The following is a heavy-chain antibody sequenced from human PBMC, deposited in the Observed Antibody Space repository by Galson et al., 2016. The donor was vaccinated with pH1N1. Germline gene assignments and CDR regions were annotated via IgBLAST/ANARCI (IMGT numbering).Heavy chain of an antibody. V-gene: IGHV5-51*03. CDR1: GYSFTRYW. Sequence: QSGAEVTKPGESLKISCKASGYSFTRYWIAWVRQVPGKGLEWVGVVNPGGSTIRYSPPFQGQVTISSDKSINTAYLQWISLKASATATYDCARQYDFGDYRGDAVDIWGQGTMVIVSS. CDR2: VNPGGSTI. J-gene: IGHJ3*02. D-gene: IGHD4-17*01. CDR3: ARQYDFGDYRGDAVDI.